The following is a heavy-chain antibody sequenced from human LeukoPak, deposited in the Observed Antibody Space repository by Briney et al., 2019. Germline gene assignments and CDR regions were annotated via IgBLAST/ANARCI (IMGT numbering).Heavy chain of an antibody. CDR1: GGSISSGDYY. CDR2: IYYSGST. V-gene: IGHV4-30-4*08. J-gene: IGHJ4*02. D-gene: IGHD2-2*01. CDR3: ARPWARSTYLDY. Sequence: SETLSLTCTVSGGSISSGDYYWSWIRQPPGKGLEWIGYIYYSGSTYYNPSLKSRVTISVDTSKNQSSLKLSSVTAADTAVYYCARPWARSTYLDYWGQGTLVTVSS.